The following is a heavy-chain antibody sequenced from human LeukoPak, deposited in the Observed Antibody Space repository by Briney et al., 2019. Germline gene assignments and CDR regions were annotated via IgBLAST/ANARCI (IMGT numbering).Heavy chain of an antibody. CDR3: VSFYETY. CDR1: GFTFSSYW. J-gene: IGHJ4*02. Sequence: GGSLRLSCAASGFTFSSYWMHWVRQVPGKGLVWVSHINSDGSWTSYADSVKGRFTISKDNAKNTVYLQVNSLRAEDTAVYYCVSFYETYWGRGTLVTVSS. CDR2: INSDGSWT. D-gene: IGHD2/OR15-2a*01. V-gene: IGHV3-74*01.